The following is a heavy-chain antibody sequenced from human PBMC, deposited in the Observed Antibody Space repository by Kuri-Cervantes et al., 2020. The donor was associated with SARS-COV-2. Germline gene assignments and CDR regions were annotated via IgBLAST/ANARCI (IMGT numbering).Heavy chain of an antibody. J-gene: IGHJ4*02. Sequence: SCAASGFNFSTTDMHWVRQTPGKGLEWVAVISDDGKKKKCVASGKGRFTISRDNSQNTLYLQVKSLKSEDTAMYYCAKDRFGVHDFWGQGTLVTVSS. CDR1: GFNFSTTD. CDR3: AKDRFGVHDF. D-gene: IGHD2-8*01. CDR2: ISDDGKKK. V-gene: IGHV3-30*18.